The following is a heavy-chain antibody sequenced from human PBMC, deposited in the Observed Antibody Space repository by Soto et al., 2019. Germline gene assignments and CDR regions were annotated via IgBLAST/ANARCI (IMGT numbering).Heavy chain of an antibody. CDR1: GGSISSSSYY. CDR2: IYYSGST. CDR3: ARAPTTVTTKNYYYYYMDV. D-gene: IGHD4-17*01. V-gene: IGHV4-39*01. J-gene: IGHJ6*03. Sequence: SETLSLTCTVSGGSISSSSYYWGWIRQPPGKGLEWIGSIYYSGSTYYNPSLKSRVTISVDTSKNQFSLKLSSVTAADTAVYYCARAPTTVTTKNYYYYYMDVWGKGTTVTVSS.